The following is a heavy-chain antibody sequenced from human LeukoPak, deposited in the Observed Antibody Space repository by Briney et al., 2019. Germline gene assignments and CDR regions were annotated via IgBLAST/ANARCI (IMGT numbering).Heavy chain of an antibody. CDR3: AAGYTYDYSLY. Sequence: ASVKVSCKVSGDTVTGFSIHWVRQAPGHGLEWMGGFDPEDGARIFAQKFQGRVTMTEDTSTDTAYMDLSSLRSEDTAVYYCAAGYTYDYSLYWGQGTLVTVSS. CDR1: GDTVTGFS. D-gene: IGHD5-18*01. CDR2: FDPEDGAR. J-gene: IGHJ4*02. V-gene: IGHV1-24*01.